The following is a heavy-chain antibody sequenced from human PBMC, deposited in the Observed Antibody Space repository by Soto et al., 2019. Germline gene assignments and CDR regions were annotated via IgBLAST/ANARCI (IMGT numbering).Heavy chain of an antibody. CDR1: GFSLTTTGVG. V-gene: IGHV2-5*01. Sequence: QITLKESGPSLVKPTETLTLTCTFSGFSLTTTGVGVGWVRQPPGKALEWLTVIFWNDDERYSPSLKTRVTVAKDTSKNQVVVTMTNMGPVDTAIYYCTQIYGSGSWGWYFHSWGQGNPVTVSS. J-gene: IGHJ4*02. D-gene: IGHD1-26*01. CDR2: IFWNDDE. CDR3: TQIYGSGSWGWYFHS.